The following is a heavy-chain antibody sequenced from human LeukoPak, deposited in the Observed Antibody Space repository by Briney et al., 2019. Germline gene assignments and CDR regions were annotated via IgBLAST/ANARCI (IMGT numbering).Heavy chain of an antibody. J-gene: IGHJ3*02. CDR2: IYTSGST. CDR1: GGPISSYY. CDR3: ASSGSYQNDAFDI. Sequence: SETLSLTCTVSGGPISSYYWSWIRKPAGKGQEWIGRIYTSGSTNYNPSLKSRVTMSVDTSKNQFSLKLSSVTAADTAVYYCASSGSYQNDAFDIWGQGTMVTVSS. V-gene: IGHV4-4*07. D-gene: IGHD1-26*01.